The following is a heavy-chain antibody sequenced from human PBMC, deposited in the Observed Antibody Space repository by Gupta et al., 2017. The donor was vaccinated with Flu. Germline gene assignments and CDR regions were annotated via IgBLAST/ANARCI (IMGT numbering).Heavy chain of an antibody. CDR1: GVSVSSGDYF. CDR3: AREDIMAYFFDS. D-gene: IGHD5-12*01. Sequence: QVQLQESGPGLVKPSQTLSLTCTVSGVSVSSGDYFWTWIRQAAGKGLEWIGRIHLRGDTSYNPSLKSRATLSIDKSENQFSLTLSSVTAADTALYFCAREDIMAYFFDSWGHGTLVAVSS. CDR2: IHLRGDT. J-gene: IGHJ4*01. V-gene: IGHV4-61*02.